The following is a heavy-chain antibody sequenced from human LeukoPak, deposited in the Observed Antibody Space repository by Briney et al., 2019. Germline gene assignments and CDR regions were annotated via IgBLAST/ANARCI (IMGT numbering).Heavy chain of an antibody. CDR3: AKELAALTVAVTHWDYFDY. CDR2: ISGNGGAT. CDR1: GFTFSNYT. V-gene: IGHV3-23*01. Sequence: GAPLRLSCESSGFTFSNYTMSWLRQSPGRGLEWGTSISGNGGATYSADSVKGVFTISRDNFKNTLSQRSNLMSADTAAVYYCAKELAALTVAVTHWDYFDYWGQGTLVTVSS. D-gene: IGHD6-19*01. J-gene: IGHJ4*02.